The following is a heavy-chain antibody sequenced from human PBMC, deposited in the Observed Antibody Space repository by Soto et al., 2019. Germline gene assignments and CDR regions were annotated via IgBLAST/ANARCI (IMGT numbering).Heavy chain of an antibody. Sequence: EVQLVQSGAEVKKPGESLRISCKGSGYSFTSYWISWVRQMPGKGLEWMGRIDPSDSYTNYSPSFQGHVTISADKSISTAYLQWSSLKASDTAMYYCGSLGYYDFWSGSTFDIWGQGTMVTVSS. D-gene: IGHD3-3*01. CDR2: IDPSDSYT. V-gene: IGHV5-10-1*03. CDR1: GYSFTSYW. CDR3: GSLGYYDFWSGSTFDI. J-gene: IGHJ3*02.